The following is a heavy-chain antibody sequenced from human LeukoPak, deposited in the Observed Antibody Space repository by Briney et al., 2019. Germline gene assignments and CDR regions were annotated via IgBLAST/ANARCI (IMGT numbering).Heavy chain of an antibody. CDR2: ISINTDT. J-gene: IGHJ4*02. CDR3: AIAQSWDELFDS. D-gene: IGHD1-26*01. Sequence: PGGSLTLSCAASGIAVIGNYMSWVRQPPGKRLEWVSFISINTDTFYADSVRGRFTISRDSSKNTLFLQMNSLRDEDSAVYYCAIAQSWDELFDSWGQGTLVTVSS. V-gene: IGHV3-53*01. CDR1: GIAVIGNY.